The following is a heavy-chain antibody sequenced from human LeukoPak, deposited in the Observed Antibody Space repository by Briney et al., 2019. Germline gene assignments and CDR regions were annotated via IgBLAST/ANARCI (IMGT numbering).Heavy chain of an antibody. CDR1: GLTFSSFG. V-gene: IGHV3-30*18. D-gene: IGHD2-15*01. J-gene: IGHJ4*02. CDR2: ISYDGSDE. CDR3: AKDNNHCIGGSCYGAEY. Sequence: GGSLRLSCAAFGLTFSSFGMHWVRQAPGKGLEWVAVISYDGSDEYYADSVKGRFTISRDNSKNTLYLQMNSLRAEDTAVYYCAKDNNHCIGGSCYGAEYWGQGTLVTVSS.